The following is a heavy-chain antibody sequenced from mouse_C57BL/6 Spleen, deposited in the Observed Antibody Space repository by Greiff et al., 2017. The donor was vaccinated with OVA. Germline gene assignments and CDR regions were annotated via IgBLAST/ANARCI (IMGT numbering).Heavy chain of an antibody. CDR1: GFTFSSYG. J-gene: IGHJ1*03. CDR2: ISSGGSYT. D-gene: IGHD1-1*01. CDR3: ARPPPYYGSSHWYFDV. V-gene: IGHV5-6*01. Sequence: EVKLMESGGDLVKPGGSLKLSCAASGFTFSSYGMSWVRQTPDKRLEWVATISSGGSYTYYPDSVKGRFTISRDNAKNTLYLQMSSLKSEDTAMYYCARPPPYYGSSHWYFDVWGTGTTVTVSS.